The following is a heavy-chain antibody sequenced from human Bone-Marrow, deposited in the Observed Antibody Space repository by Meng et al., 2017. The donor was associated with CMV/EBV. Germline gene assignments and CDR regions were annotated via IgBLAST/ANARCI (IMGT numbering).Heavy chain of an antibody. CDR1: GGSVSTGTYH. CDR2: IYYTGST. V-gene: IGHV4-61*01. J-gene: IGHJ4*02. D-gene: IGHD1-7*01. CDR3: ARASGTTNLATDY. Sequence: SETLSLTCTVSGGSVSTGTYHWIWIRQPPGKGLEWIGYIYYTGSTNYNPSLKSRVTISADTSNDQFSLRLTSVTAADTAVYYCARASGTTNLATDYWGQGTLVTLSS.